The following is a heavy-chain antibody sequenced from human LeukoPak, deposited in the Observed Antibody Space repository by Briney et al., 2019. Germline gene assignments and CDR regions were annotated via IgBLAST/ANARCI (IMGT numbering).Heavy chain of an antibody. Sequence: PGGSLRLSCAASGFSFSSYGMHWVRQAPGKGLEWVAVISYDGSRKHYADSVKGRFTISRDNSKNTLYLQVNSLRAEDTAVYYCAKDRLYYYDNSGPFDYWGQGTLVTVSS. V-gene: IGHV3-30*18. CDR1: GFSFSSYG. J-gene: IGHJ4*02. D-gene: IGHD3-22*01. CDR3: AKDRLYYYDNSGPFDY. CDR2: ISYDGSRK.